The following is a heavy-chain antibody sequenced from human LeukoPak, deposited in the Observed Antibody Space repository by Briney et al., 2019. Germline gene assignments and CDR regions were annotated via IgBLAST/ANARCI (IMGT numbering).Heavy chain of an antibody. CDR3: AREDKGPAFFDY. J-gene: IGHJ4*02. D-gene: IGHD2-15*01. Sequence: SQTLSLTCTVSGGSISSGSYYWSWIQQPAGKGLEWIGRIYTSGSTNYNPSLKSRVTISVDTSKNQFSLKLSSVTAADTAVYYCAREDKGPAFFDYWGQGTLVTVSS. CDR1: GGSISSGSYY. V-gene: IGHV4-61*02. CDR2: IYTSGST.